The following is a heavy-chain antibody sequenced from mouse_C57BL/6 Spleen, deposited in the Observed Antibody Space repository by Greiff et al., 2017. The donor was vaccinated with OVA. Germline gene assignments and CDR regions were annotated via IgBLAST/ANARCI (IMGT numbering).Heavy chain of an antibody. CDR1: GYTFTSYW. Sequence: QVQLQQPGAELVRPGSSVKLSCKASGYTFTSYWMHWVKQRPIQGLEWIGNIDPSDSETHYNQKFKDKATLTVDKSSSTAYMQLSSLTSEDSAVYYCARVDYYYGSSLYYFDYWGPGTTLTVSS. CDR3: ARVDYYYGSSLYYFDY. V-gene: IGHV1-52*01. D-gene: IGHD1-1*01. J-gene: IGHJ2*01. CDR2: IDPSDSET.